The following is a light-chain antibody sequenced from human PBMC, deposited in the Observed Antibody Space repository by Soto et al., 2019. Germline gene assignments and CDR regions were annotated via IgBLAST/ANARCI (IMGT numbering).Light chain of an antibody. CDR2: DAS. Sequence: EIVVTQSPATLSWYPRERATLSCMASQSVSSYLAWYQQKPGQAPRLLIYDASNRATGIPARFSGSGSGTDFTLTISSLEPEDFAVYYCQQRSNWLLTFGQGTRLEIK. CDR1: QSVSSY. V-gene: IGKV3-11*01. J-gene: IGKJ5*01. CDR3: QQRSNWLLT.